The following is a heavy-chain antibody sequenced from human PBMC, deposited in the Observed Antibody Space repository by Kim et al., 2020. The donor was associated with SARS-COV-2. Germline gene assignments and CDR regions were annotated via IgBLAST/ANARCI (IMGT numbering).Heavy chain of an antibody. V-gene: IGHV3-15*01. D-gene: IGHD3-10*01. CDR2: IKSKTDGGTT. J-gene: IGHJ4*02. CDR1: GFTFSNAW. Sequence: GGSLRLSCAASGFTFSNAWMSWVRQAPGKGLEWVGRIKSKTDGGTTDDAAPVKGRFTISRDDSKNTLYLQMNSLKTEDTAVYYCTTDHYYGSGSYRYYFDYWGQGTLVTVSS. CDR3: TTDHYYGSGSYRYYFDY.